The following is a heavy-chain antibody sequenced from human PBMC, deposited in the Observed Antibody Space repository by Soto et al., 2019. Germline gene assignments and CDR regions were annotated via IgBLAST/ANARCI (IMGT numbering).Heavy chain of an antibody. CDR2: ISPSGTYI. V-gene: IGHV3-21*01. CDR1: GFSFSSYT. D-gene: IGHD4-17*01. Sequence: EMQLVESGGGLVKPGGSLRLSCAASGFSFSSYTFNWVRQAPGKGLEWVSSISPSGTYIYYADSGKGRFTISRDNAKNSLYLQMSSLRGVDTAVYYCARAFGDYDDFDIWGQGTMVTVSS. J-gene: IGHJ3*02. CDR3: ARAFGDYDDFDI.